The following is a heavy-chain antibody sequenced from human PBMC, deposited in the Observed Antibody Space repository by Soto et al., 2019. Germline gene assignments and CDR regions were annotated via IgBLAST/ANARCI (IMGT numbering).Heavy chain of an antibody. CDR2: IYHSGST. D-gene: IGHD3-10*01. V-gene: IGHV4-4*02. J-gene: IGHJ5*02. CDR1: SGSISSSNW. CDR3: AREIHYYGSGNNWFDP. Sequence: PSETLSLTCAVSSGSISSSNWWSWVRQPPGKGLEWIGEIYHSGSTNYNPSLKSRVTISVDKSKNQFSLKLSSVTAADTAVYYCAREIHYYGSGNNWFDPWGQGTLVTVSS.